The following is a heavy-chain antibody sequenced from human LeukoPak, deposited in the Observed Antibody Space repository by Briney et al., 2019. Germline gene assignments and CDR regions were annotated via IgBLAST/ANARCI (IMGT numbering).Heavy chain of an antibody. Sequence: GGSLRLSCAASGFTVSSNYMSWVRQAPGKGLEWVSVIYSGGSTYYADSVKGRFTISRDNSMNTLYLQMNSLRAEDTAVYYCARSEYSSTWYGLDYWGQGTLVTVSS. D-gene: IGHD6-13*01. V-gene: IGHV3-53*01. CDR2: IYSGGST. J-gene: IGHJ4*02. CDR3: ARSEYSSTWYGLDY. CDR1: GFTVSSNY.